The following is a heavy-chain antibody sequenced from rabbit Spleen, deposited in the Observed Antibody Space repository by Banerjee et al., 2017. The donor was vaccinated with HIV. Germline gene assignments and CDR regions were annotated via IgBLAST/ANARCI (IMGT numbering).Heavy chain of an antibody. J-gene: IGHJ4*01. CDR3: ARDLVGVIGWNFYL. CDR1: GIDFTNYY. Sequence: QSLEESGGDLVKPEGSLTLTCKASGIDFTNYYISWVRQAPGKGLEWIACINIVTGKTVYASWAKGRFIMSRTSSTTVTLRMTSLTAADRAAYFCARDLVGVIGWNFYLWGPGTLVTVS. CDR2: INIVTGKT. V-gene: IGHV1S40*01. D-gene: IGHD1-1*01.